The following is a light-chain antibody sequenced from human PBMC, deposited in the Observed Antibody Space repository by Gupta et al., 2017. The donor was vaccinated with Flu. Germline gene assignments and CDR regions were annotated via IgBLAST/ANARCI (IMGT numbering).Light chain of an antibody. Sequence: QSALTQPPSASGSLGQSVTISCTGTTTDVGSYNYVSWYQQHQGKAPKLLIYEVTRRPAGVPGRFSGSKADNTASLTVSGRQAEEEAEYYCSSDAGANDLVFGSGTKVTVL. CDR2: EVT. V-gene: IGLV2-8*01. J-gene: IGLJ1*01. CDR3: SSDAGANDLV. CDR1: TTDVGSYNY.